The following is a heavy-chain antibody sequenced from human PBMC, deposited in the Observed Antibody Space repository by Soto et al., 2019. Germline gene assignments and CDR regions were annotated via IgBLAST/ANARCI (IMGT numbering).Heavy chain of an antibody. V-gene: IGHV3-48*01. CDR2: ISSSSSTI. J-gene: IGHJ4*02. Sequence: TGGSLRLSCASSGFTFRTYSMNWVRQAPGKGLEWVSYISSSSSTIYYADSVKGRFTISRDDAKNSLFLQVNSLRAEDTAVYYCARDKSVVVVPAASGFDYWGQGTPVTVSS. CDR1: GFTFRTYS. CDR3: ARDKSVVVVPAASGFDY. D-gene: IGHD2-2*01.